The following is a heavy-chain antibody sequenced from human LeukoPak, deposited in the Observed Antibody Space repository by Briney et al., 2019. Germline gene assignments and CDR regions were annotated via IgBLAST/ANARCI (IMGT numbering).Heavy chain of an antibody. J-gene: IGHJ4*02. CDR1: GGSSSGYY. CDR3: ARGPRRSRSGDGYNSAGPIGY. CDR2: INHSGST. V-gene: IGHV4-34*01. Sequence: SETLSLTCVVYGGSSSGYYWHWIRQSPGKGLEWIGEINHSGSTNYNPSLKSRVTISVDTSKNQFSLKLSSVTAADTAVYYCARGPRRSRSGDGYNSAGPIGYWGQGTLVTVSS. D-gene: IGHD5-24*01.